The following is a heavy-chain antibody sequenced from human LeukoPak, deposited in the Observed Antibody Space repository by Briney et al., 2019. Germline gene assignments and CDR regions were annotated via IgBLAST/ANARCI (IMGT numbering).Heavy chain of an antibody. D-gene: IGHD1-14*01. CDR3: ARAGFRAFDI. CDR2: IYYSGST. V-gene: IGHV4-59*11. Sequence: SETLSLTCTVSGGSISSHYWSWIRQPPGKGLEWIGYIYYSGSTNYNPSLKSRVTISVETSKNQFSLKLSSVTAADTAVYYCARAGFRAFDIWGQGTMVTVSS. J-gene: IGHJ3*02. CDR1: GGSISSHY.